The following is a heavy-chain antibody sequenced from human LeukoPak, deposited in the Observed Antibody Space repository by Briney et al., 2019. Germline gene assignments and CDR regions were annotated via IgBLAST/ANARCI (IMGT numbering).Heavy chain of an antibody. V-gene: IGHV4-59*08. CDR2: IYYSGST. CDR3: ARRPDYYDSSGDHYYYGMDV. D-gene: IGHD3-22*01. CDR1: GGSISSYY. J-gene: IGHJ6*02. Sequence: SETLSLTCTVSGGSISSYYWSWIRQPPGKGLEWIGYIYYSGSTNYNPSLKSRVTISVDTSKNQFSLKLSSVTAADTAVYYCARRPDYYDSSGDHYYYGMDVWGQGTTVTVSS.